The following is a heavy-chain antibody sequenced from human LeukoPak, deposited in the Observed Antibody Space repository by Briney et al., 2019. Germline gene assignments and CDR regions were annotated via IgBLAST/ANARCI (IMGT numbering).Heavy chain of an antibody. D-gene: IGHD4-17*01. CDR3: ARGVGTAVTTWNYYYYGMDV. CDR1: GGSFSGYY. V-gene: IGHV4-34*01. CDR2: INHSGST. J-gene: IGHJ6*02. Sequence: SETLSLTCAVYGGSFSGYYWSWIRQPPGKGLECIGEINHSGSTNYNPSLDSRGTISVDTSKNQFSLKLSSVTAADTAVYYCARGVGTAVTTWNYYYYGMDVWGQGTTVTVSS.